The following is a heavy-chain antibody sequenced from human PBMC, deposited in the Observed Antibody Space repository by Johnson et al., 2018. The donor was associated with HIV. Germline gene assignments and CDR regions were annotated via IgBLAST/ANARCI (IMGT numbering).Heavy chain of an antibody. J-gene: IGHJ3*02. CDR2: ITGDGTGS. V-gene: IGHV3-NL1*01. CDR1: GFTFSSYG. D-gene: IGHD3-3*01. Sequence: QVQLVESGGGVVQPGGSLRLSCAASGFTFSSYGMQWVRQVPGQGLVWVSRITGDGTGSTSADSVKGRFTISRDNSKNTLYLQMNSLRVEDTAMYYCARGPILEWLSGDGFDMWGQGTKVTV. CDR3: ARGPILEWLSGDGFDM.